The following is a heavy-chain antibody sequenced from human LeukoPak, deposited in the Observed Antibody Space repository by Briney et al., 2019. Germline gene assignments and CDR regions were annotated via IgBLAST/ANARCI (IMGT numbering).Heavy chain of an antibody. J-gene: IGHJ6*02. CDR2: IWYDGSNK. V-gene: IGHV3-33*03. CDR1: GFTFSTYG. CDR3: AKYVTAKGPPYGLDV. D-gene: IGHD1-14*01. Sequence: GGSLRLSCAASGFTFSTYGMHWVRQAPGKGLEWVAVIWYDGSNKYYADSVKGRFTISRDNSKNTLYLQMNSLRAEDTAIYYCAKYVTAKGPPYGLDVWGQGTTVTVSS.